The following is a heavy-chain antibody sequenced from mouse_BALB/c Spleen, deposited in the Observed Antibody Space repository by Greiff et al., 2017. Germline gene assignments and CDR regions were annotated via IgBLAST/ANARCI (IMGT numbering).Heavy chain of an antibody. CDR3: ARDYGSSYYFDY. CDR1: GYTFTDYN. J-gene: IGHJ2*01. CDR2: IYPYNGGT. Sequence: EVMLVESGPELVKPGASVKISCKASGYTFTDYNMHWVKQSHGKSLEWIGYIYPYNGGTGYNQKFKSKATLTVDNSSSTAYMELRSLTSEDSAVYYCARDYGSSYYFDYWGQGTTLTVSS. V-gene: IGHV1S29*02. D-gene: IGHD1-1*01.